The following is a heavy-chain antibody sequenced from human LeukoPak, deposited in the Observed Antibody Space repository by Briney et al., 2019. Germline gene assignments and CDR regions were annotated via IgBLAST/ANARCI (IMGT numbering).Heavy chain of an antibody. D-gene: IGHD5-24*01. Sequence: GGSLRLSCAASGFTFSSYGMHWVRQAPGKGLEGVAVIWYDGSNKYYADSVKGRFTISRDNSKNTLYLQVNSLRAEDTAVYYCGKESRDAGNWGQGTLVTVSS. CDR1: GFTFSSYG. CDR2: IWYDGSNK. CDR3: GKESRDAGN. J-gene: IGHJ4*02. V-gene: IGHV3-33*06.